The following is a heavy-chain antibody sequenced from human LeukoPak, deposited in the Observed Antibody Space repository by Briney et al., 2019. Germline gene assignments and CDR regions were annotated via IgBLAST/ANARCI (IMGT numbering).Heavy chain of an antibody. V-gene: IGHV4-34*01. CDR1: NGSFSGYY. CDR2: INHSGST. J-gene: IGHJ5*02. CDR3: ARGTPSSGSYYLGKNWFDP. Sequence: SETLSLTCAVYNGSFSGYYWSWIRQPPGKGLEWIGEINHSGSTNYNPSLKSRLTISVDTSKNQFSLRVNSVTAADTAVYYCARGTPSSGSYYLGKNWFDPWGQGTLVTVSS. D-gene: IGHD3-10*01.